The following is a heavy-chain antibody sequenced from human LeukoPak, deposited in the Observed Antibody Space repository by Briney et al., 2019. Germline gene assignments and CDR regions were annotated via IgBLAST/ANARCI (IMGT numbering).Heavy chain of an antibody. J-gene: IGHJ2*01. V-gene: IGHV4-4*07. D-gene: IGHD6-13*01. Sequence: SETLSLTCTVSGGSISSYYWSWIRQPAGKGLEWIGRIDTSGNTNYKPSLKSRVTMSVDTSKKQFSLKLSSVTAADTAVYYCARVSSSWYQDWYFDLWGRGTLVTVSS. CDR3: ARVSSSWYQDWYFDL. CDR1: GGSISSYY. CDR2: IDTSGNT.